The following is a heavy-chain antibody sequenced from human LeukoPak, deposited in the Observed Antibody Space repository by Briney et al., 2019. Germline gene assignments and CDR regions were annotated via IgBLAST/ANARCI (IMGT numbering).Heavy chain of an antibody. CDR1: GGSISGYY. V-gene: IGHV4-4*07. D-gene: IGHD3-22*01. Sequence: TSETLSLTCIISGGSISGYYWSWIRRPAGKGLEWIGRIYTSGSTNYNPSLKSRVTMSVDTSKNQFSLKMSSVTAADTAVYYCAREGHESSGYYPFFDNWGQGTLVTVSS. J-gene: IGHJ4*02. CDR2: IYTSGST. CDR3: AREGHESSGYYPFFDN.